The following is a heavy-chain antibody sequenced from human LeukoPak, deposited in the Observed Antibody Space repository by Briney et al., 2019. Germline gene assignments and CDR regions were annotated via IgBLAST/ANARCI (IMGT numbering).Heavy chain of an antibody. CDR3: ARDYDSSGYYWGTEVWFGP. V-gene: IGHV1-8*01. Sequence: ASVKVSCKASGYTFTSYDINWVRQATGQGLEWMGWMNPNSGNTGYAQKFQGRVTMTRNTSISTAYMELSSLRSEDTAVYYCARDYDSSGYYWGTEVWFGPWGQGTLVTVSS. D-gene: IGHD3-22*01. CDR1: GYTFTSYD. CDR2: MNPNSGNT. J-gene: IGHJ5*02.